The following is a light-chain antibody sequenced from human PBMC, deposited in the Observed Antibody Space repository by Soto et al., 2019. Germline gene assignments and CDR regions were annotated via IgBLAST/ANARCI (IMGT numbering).Light chain of an antibody. CDR1: QTISSW. CDR2: KAS. J-gene: IGKJ1*01. CDR3: KHYNSYSEA. V-gene: IGKV1-5*03. Sequence: DLQITQSPSTLSVYLGQRVNITCPASQTISSWLAWYQQKPGKAPKLLIYKASTLKSGVPSRFSGSGSGTEFTLTISSLQTDDFATYYCKHYNSYSEAFGKGTKVDIK.